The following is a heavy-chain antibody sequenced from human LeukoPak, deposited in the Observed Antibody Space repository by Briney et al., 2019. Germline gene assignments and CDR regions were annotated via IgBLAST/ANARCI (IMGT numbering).Heavy chain of an antibody. Sequence: GGSLRLSCAASGFTFSSYWMSWVRQAPGKGLEWVANIKQGGSEKYYVDSVKGRFTISRDNAKNSLYLQMNSLRAEDTAVYYCAREPTYCGGDCYWDAFDIWGQGTMVTVSS. CDR3: AREPTYCGGDCYWDAFDI. D-gene: IGHD2-21*01. CDR1: GFTFSSYW. V-gene: IGHV3-7*01. J-gene: IGHJ3*02. CDR2: IKQGGSEK.